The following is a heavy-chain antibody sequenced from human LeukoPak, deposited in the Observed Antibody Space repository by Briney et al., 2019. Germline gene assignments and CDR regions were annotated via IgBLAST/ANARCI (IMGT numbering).Heavy chain of an antibody. D-gene: IGHD1-26*01. CDR3: ARVGSYWDFDY. V-gene: IGHV3-53*04. Sequence: PGGSLRLSCAASGFTVSSNYMTWVRQAPGKGLGWVSVIYSGGSTYYADSVKGRFTISRHTSKNTLYLQMNSLRAEDTAVYYCARVGSYWDFDYWGQGTLVTVSS. CDR2: IYSGGST. J-gene: IGHJ4*02. CDR1: GFTVSSNY.